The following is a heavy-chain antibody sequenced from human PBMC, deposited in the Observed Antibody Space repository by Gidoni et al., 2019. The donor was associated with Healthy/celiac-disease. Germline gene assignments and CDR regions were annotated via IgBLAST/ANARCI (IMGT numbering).Heavy chain of an antibody. J-gene: IGHJ3*02. CDR1: GFTFSSYS. V-gene: IGHV3-48*02. CDR2: ISSSSSTI. D-gene: IGHD3-22*01. Sequence: EVQLVESGGGLVQPGGSLRLSCAASGFTFSSYSMNWVRQAPGKGLEWVSYISSSSSTIYYADSVKGRLTISRDNDKNSLYRQMNSLRDEDKAVYYCAERDMIVVGTDAFDIWGQGTMVTVSS. CDR3: AERDMIVVGTDAFDI.